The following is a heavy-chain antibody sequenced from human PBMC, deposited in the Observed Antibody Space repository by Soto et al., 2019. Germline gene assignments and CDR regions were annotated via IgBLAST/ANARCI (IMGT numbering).Heavy chain of an antibody. CDR1: GGSFSGYY. CDR3: ARRSNVNCSGGSCYPYYYYYMDV. CDR2: INHSGST. Sequence: QVQLQQWGAGLLKPSETLSLTCAVYGGSFSGYYWSWIRQPPGKGLEWIGEINHSGSTNYNPSLKSRVTISVDTSKNQFSLKLSSVTAADTAVYYCARRSNVNCSGGSCYPYYYYYMDVWGKGTTVTVSS. D-gene: IGHD2-15*01. J-gene: IGHJ6*03. V-gene: IGHV4-34*01.